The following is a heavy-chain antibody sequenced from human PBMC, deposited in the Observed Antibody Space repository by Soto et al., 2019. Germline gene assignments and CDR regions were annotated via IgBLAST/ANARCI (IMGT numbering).Heavy chain of an antibody. Sequence: PSETLSLTCAVSGGSISSGGYSWSWIRQPPGKGLEWIGYIYHSGSTYYNPSLKSRVTISVDTSKNQFSLKLSSVTAADTAVYYCARDFFSVTMVRGVPYYYYYGMDVWGQGTTVTVSS. D-gene: IGHD3-10*01. CDR2: IYHSGST. CDR1: GGSISSGGYS. V-gene: IGHV4-30-2*01. CDR3: ARDFFSVTMVRGVPYYYYYGMDV. J-gene: IGHJ6*02.